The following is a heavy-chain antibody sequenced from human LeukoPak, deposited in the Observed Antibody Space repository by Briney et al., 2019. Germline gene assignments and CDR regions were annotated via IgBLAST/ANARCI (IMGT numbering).Heavy chain of an antibody. D-gene: IGHD3-10*01. CDR3: ARDGLLLWRSVDYYGMDV. J-gene: IGHJ6*02. CDR1: GFTFTTSA. Sequence: SVKVSCKASGFTFTTSAVQWVRQARGQRLEWIGWIVVGSGNTNYAQKFQERVTITRDMSTSTVYMELSSLRSEDTAVYYCARDGLLLWRSVDYYGMDVWGQGTTVTVSS. V-gene: IGHV1-58*01. CDR2: IVVGSGNT.